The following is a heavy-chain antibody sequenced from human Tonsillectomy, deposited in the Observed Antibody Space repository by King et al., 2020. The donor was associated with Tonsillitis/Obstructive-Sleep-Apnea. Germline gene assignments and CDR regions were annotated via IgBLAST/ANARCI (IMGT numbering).Heavy chain of an antibody. D-gene: IGHD6-25*01. Sequence: VQLVESGGGVVQPGRSLRLSCAASGFTFSSYGMHWVRQAPGKGLEWVAVIRYDGSNKYYADSVKGRFTISRDNSKNTLYLQMNSLRAEDTAVYYCARDAGAMAALLDYWGQGTLVTVSS. CDR1: GFTFSSYG. J-gene: IGHJ4*02. CDR3: ARDAGAMAALLDY. V-gene: IGHV3-33*01. CDR2: IRYDGSNK.